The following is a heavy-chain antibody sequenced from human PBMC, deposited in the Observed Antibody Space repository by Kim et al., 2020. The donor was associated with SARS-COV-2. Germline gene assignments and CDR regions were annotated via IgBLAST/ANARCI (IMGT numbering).Heavy chain of an antibody. CDR1: GFTFGSYA. V-gene: IGHV3-23*01. J-gene: IGHJ6*02. CDR3: AKGSIVSPMDV. CDR2: ISGNGGNT. Sequence: GGSLRLSCVASGFTFGSYAMTWVRQVPGKGPEWVSGISGNGGNTYYEDSVKGRFTISRDNAKNTLYLQLNSLRPEDTAVYYCAKGSIVSPMDVWGQGTT. D-gene: IGHD1-26*01.